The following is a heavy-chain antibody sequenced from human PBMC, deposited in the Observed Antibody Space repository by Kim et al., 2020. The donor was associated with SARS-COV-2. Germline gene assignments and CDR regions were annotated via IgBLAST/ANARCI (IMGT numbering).Heavy chain of an antibody. CDR3: ARGLELLV. D-gene: IGHD1-7*01. J-gene: IGHJ4*02. Sequence: FGTANDAQKFQGRVTITADESTSTAYMELSSLRSEDTAVYYCARGLELLVWGQGTLVTVSS. V-gene: IGHV1-69*01. CDR2: FGTA.